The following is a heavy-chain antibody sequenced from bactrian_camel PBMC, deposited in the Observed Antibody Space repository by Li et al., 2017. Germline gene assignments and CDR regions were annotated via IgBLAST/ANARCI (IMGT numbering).Heavy chain of an antibody. CDR2: IRGDGSNA. D-gene: IGHD4*01. CDR1: GFTFSDYG. V-gene: IGHV3S42*01. Sequence: DVQLVESGGGLVQPGGSLRLSCAASGFTFSDYGMSWVRQAPGKGLEWVSGIRGDGSNAIYANAVKGRFTISRDNAKNTVYLQMNNLKSEDTALYYCATDPVAKQMWLAIAALWYWGQGTQVTVS. J-gene: IGHJ4*01. CDR3: ATDPVAKQMWLAIAALWY.